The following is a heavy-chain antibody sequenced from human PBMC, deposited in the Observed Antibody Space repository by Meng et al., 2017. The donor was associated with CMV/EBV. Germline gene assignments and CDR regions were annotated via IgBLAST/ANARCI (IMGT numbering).Heavy chain of an antibody. V-gene: IGHV3-21*01. CDR3: ARDLESLHYYYGMDV. CDR2: ISSSSSYI. CDR1: GFTFSSYS. Sequence: GESLKISCAASGFTFSSYSMNWVRQAPGKGLEWVSSISSSSSYIHYADSVKGRFTISRDNAKNSLYLQMNSLRAEDTAVYYCARDLESLHYYYGMDVWGQGTTVTVSS. D-gene: IGHD3-3*01. J-gene: IGHJ6*02.